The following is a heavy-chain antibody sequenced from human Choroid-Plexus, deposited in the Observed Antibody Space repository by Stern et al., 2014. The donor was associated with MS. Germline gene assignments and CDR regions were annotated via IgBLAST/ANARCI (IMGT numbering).Heavy chain of an antibody. D-gene: IGHD2-15*01. Sequence: VQLVESGGGVAQPGRPLILSCAASGFTFSNFGMHWVRQAPGKGLEWVALISYDGSDKYYADSVKGRCTIFRDNSKNTLYMHMNSLRAEDTAVYYCAKDRQWSTYFFDYWGQGSLVTVSS. CDR3: AKDRQWSTYFFDY. CDR2: ISYDGSDK. CDR1: GFTFSNFG. V-gene: IGHV3-30*18. J-gene: IGHJ4*02.